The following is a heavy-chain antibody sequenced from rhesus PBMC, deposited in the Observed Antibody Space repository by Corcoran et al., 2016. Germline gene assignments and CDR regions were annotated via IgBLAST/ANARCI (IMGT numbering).Heavy chain of an antibody. CDR3: ARHEYSNSRGAFDF. J-gene: IGHJ3*01. D-gene: IGHD4-23*01. Sequence: QVQLQESGPGLVKPSETLSLTCAVSGGSISSGYYYWSWIRQPPGKGLEYIGNISGSSGSTYYNPSLKSRVTISKDTSKNPFSLKLSSVTAAATAVYYCARHEYSNSRGAFDFSGQGRSVTVSS. CDR2: ISGSSGST. V-gene: IGHV4S17*01. CDR1: GGSISSGYY.